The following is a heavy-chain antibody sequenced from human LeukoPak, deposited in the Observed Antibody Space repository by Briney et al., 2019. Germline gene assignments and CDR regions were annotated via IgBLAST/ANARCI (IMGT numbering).Heavy chain of an antibody. J-gene: IGHJ4*02. V-gene: IGHV4-4*07. D-gene: IGHD2-2*01. CDR1: GGSISSYY. CDR3: ASKRGYSTSWYYFDY. Sequence: SETLSLTCTVSGGSISSYYWSWIRQPAGKGLEWIGRIYTSGSTNYNPSLKSRVTMSVDTSKNQFSLKLSSVTAADTAVYYCASKRGYSTSWYYFDYWGQGTQVTVSS. CDR2: IYTSGST.